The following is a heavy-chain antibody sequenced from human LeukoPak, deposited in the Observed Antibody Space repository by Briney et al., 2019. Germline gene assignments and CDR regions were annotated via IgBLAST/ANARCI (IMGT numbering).Heavy chain of an antibody. D-gene: IGHD6-13*01. CDR1: GYTLTELS. Sequence: ASVKVSCKVSGYTLTELSMHWVRQAPGKGLEWMGGFDPEDGETIYAQKFQGRVTMTEDTSTDTAYMELSSLRSEDTAVYYCATGLTWQQLIRGYYFDYWGQGTLVTVSS. CDR3: ATGLTWQQLIRGYYFDY. J-gene: IGHJ4*02. CDR2: FDPEDGET. V-gene: IGHV1-24*01.